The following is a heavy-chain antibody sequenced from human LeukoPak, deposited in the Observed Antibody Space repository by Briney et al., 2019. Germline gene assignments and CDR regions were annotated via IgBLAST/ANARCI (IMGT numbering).Heavy chain of an antibody. CDR1: GFTFSSYA. CDR3: AKDSRGYSGYGNKDY. CDR2: ISGSGGST. D-gene: IGHD5-12*01. Sequence: GGSLRLSCAASGFTFSSYAMSWVRQAPGKGLEWVSAISGSGGSTYYADSVKGRFTISRDNSKNTLYLQMNSLRAEDTAVYYCAKDSRGYSGYGNKDYWGQGTLVTVSS. V-gene: IGHV3-23*01. J-gene: IGHJ4*02.